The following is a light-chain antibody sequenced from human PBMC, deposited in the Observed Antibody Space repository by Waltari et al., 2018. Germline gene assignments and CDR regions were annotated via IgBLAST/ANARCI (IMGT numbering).Light chain of an antibody. CDR3: QQYYSSRRT. Sequence: DIVLTQSPDSLAVSLGERATINCKSSQSLLFSSNNKNYLAWYQQKPGQPPKLLIYWASTRESGVPDRFSGSGSGTDFTLTISSLQAEDVAVYYCQQYYSSRRTFGQGTKVEIK. V-gene: IGKV4-1*01. J-gene: IGKJ1*01. CDR2: WAS. CDR1: QSLLFSSNNKNY.